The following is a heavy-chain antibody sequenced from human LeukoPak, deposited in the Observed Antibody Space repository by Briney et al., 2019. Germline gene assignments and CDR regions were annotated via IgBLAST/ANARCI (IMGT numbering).Heavy chain of an antibody. V-gene: IGHV3-48*01. CDR3: ARETVRGVNYDY. J-gene: IGHJ4*02. CDR1: GFTFSSYS. D-gene: IGHD3-10*01. Sequence: GGSLRLSCAASGFTFSSYSLNWIRQAPGKGLEWVSYISSGSGTIYYSEPVKGRFTISRDGAKDSLFLQMNSLRGEDKAVYYCARETVRGVNYDYWGQGTLVTVSS. CDR2: ISSGSGTI.